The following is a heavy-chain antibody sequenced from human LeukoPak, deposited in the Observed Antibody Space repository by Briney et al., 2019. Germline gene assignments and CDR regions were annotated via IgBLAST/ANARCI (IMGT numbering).Heavy chain of an antibody. CDR2: IYYSGST. CDR3: ARDSNDRYYGSGSYYVFDY. CDR1: GGSISSSSYY. V-gene: IGHV4-39*07. D-gene: IGHD3-10*01. J-gene: IGHJ4*02. Sequence: PSETLSLTCTVSGGSISSSSYYWGWIRQPPGKGLEWIGSIYYSGSTYYNSSLKSRVTISVDTSKNQFSLKLSSVTAADTAVYYCARDSNDRYYGSGSYYVFDYWGRGTLVTVSS.